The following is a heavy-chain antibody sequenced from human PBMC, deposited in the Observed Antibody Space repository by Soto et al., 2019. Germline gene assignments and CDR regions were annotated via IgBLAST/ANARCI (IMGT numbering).Heavy chain of an antibody. D-gene: IGHD5-18*01. Sequence: GGSLRLSCAASGFTFSDYSMNWVRQAPGAGLEWVSRIATSTSGIYYADSVKGRFTISRDNAKNSLYLQVNSLRDEDTAVYYCARALVDTAKGPRYGMDVWGQGTTVTVSS. CDR3: ARALVDTAKGPRYGMDV. CDR1: GFTFSDYS. V-gene: IGHV3-48*02. CDR2: IATSTSGI. J-gene: IGHJ6*02.